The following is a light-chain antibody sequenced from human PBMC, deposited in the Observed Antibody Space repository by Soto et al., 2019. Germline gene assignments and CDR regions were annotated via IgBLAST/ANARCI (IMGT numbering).Light chain of an antibody. Sequence: QSALTQPPSASGSPGQSVTISCTGTGSDVGNYYYVSWYQQHPGKAPKLVIYEVNKRPSGVPDRFSGSKSGNTASLTVSGLQAEDEGDYYCASYAGSKGVLFGGGTKLTVL. CDR3: ASYAGSKGVL. V-gene: IGLV2-8*01. CDR2: EVN. CDR1: GSDVGNYYY. J-gene: IGLJ3*02.